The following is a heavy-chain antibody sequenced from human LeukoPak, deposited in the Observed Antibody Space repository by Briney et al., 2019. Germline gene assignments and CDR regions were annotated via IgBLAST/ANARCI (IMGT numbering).Heavy chain of an antibody. V-gene: IGHV3-21*01. J-gene: IGHJ4*02. D-gene: IGHD2/OR15-2a*01. Sequence: GASLRLSCAASGFTFSSYSMNWVRQAPGKGLEWVSSISSSGSYIYYADSVKGRFTISRDNANKSLYLQLNSLRAEDTAVYFCAREPIYGLNFDYWGQGTLVTVSS. CDR2: ISSSGSYI. CDR1: GFTFSSYS. CDR3: AREPIYGLNFDY.